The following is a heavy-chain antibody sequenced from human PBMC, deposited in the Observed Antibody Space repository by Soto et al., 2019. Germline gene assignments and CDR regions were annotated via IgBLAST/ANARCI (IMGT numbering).Heavy chain of an antibody. CDR3: ARGNFWSGYDPSYYYYMDV. CDR2: INQSGST. Sequence: QVQLPQWGAGLLKPSETLSLTCAVSGGSFTGYFWNWIRQTPGKGLEWIGEINQSGSTTYNPSLKSRVTISVDRSKNQFSLGLNSVTAADTAVYYCARGNFWSGYDPSYYYYMDVWGKGTAVTVSS. CDR1: GGSFTGYF. J-gene: IGHJ6*03. D-gene: IGHD3-3*01. V-gene: IGHV4-34*02.